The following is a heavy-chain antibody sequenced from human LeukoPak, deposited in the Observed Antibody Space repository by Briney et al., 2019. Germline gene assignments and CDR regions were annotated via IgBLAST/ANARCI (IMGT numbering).Heavy chain of an antibody. J-gene: IGHJ4*02. CDR2: ISDSGGTT. Sequence: GGSVRLSCAAWGFTLWNYSMNWVRQAPGKGLEWVSGISDSGGTTDYADYVKGRFAISRDNSNNTLYLQMNSLRAEDTAVYYCAKARSGSSSSCYTYWGQGTLVTVSS. CDR1: GFTLWNYS. CDR3: AKARSGSSSSCYTY. V-gene: IGHV3-23*01. D-gene: IGHD2-2*02.